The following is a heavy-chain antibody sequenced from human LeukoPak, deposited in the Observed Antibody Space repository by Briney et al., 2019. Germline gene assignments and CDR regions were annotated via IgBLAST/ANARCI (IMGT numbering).Heavy chain of an antibody. V-gene: IGHV3-23*01. J-gene: IGHJ6*04. CDR2: ISGSGDST. CDR1: GFTFSNFW. D-gene: IGHD3-10*02. CDR3: AELGITMIGGV. Sequence: GGSLRLSCAAAGFTFSNFWMSWVRQAPGKGLEWVSAISGSGDSTYYADSVKGRFTISRDNSKNTLYLQMNSLRAEDTAVYYCAELGITMIGGVWGKGTTVTISS.